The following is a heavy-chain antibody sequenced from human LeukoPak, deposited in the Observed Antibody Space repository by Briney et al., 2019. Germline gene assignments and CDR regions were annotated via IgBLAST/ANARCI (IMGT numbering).Heavy chain of an antibody. J-gene: IGHJ3*02. CDR1: GFTFSSYE. CDR3: ARDGGSGSYDAFDI. V-gene: IGHV3-21*01. D-gene: IGHD1-26*01. Sequence: GGSLRLSCAASGFTFSSYEMNWVRQAPGKGLEWASSISSSSSYIYYADSVKGRFTISRDNAKNSLYLQMNSLRAEDTAVYYCARDGGSGSYDAFDIWGQGTMVTVSS. CDR2: ISSSSSYI.